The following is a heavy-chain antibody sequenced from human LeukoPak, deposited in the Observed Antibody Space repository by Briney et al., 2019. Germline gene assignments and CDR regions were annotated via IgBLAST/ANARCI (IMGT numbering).Heavy chain of an antibody. D-gene: IGHD5-12*01. CDR3: ARSVATIQGPFDY. Sequence: SETLSLTCAVYGGSFSGYYWSWIRQPPGKGLEWIGEINHSGSTNYNPSLKSRVTISVGTSKNQFSLQLNSVTPEDTAVYYCARSVATIQGPFDYWGQGTLVTVSS. CDR2: INHSGST. CDR1: GGSFSGYY. J-gene: IGHJ4*02. V-gene: IGHV4-34*01.